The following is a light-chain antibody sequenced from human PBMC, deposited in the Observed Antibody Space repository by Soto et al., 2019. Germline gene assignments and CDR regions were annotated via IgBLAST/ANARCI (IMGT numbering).Light chain of an antibody. CDR2: DVN. CDR3: SSYTASAPFYI. J-gene: IGLJ1*01. CDR1: RTDVDGYDY. Sequence: QSALTQPASVSGSPGQSITISCTGARTDVDGYDYVTWYQQHPGQAPKLMIYDVNNRPSGVSHRFSGSKSGDTASLTISGLQDEDDDDYYCSSYTASAPFYIFGTGTKLTVL. V-gene: IGLV2-14*03.